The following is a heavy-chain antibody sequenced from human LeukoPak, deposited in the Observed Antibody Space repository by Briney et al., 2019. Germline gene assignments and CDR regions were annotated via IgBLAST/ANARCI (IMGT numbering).Heavy chain of an antibody. CDR1: GGSISSYY. J-gene: IGHJ6*02. CDR2: IYFSGST. Sequence: PSETLSLTCIVSGGSISSYYWSWVRQSPGKGLEWIGQIYFSGSTNYNPSFQSRVTISVDTSKNQFSLRLSSATAADTAVYYCARAKMGYNLAYYYGMGVWGQGSTVTVSS. V-gene: IGHV4-59*01. CDR3: ARAKMGYNLAYYYGMGV. D-gene: IGHD5-24*01.